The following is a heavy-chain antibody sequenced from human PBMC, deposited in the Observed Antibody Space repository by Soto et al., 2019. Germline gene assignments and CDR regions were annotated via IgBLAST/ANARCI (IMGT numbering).Heavy chain of an antibody. J-gene: IGHJ3*01. D-gene: IGHD3-22*01. CDR3: AKQDDRGALEL. V-gene: IGHV5-51*01. CDR1: GKAFTSFW. CDR2: IYPGDSDT. Sequence: GESLKISCKISGKAFTSFWVVWVRQMPGRGLEWMGNIYPGDSDTRYTAPFQGQVTISADKSTNTAYLQWHSLQASDTALYYCAKQDDRGALELWGQGTKVTLSS.